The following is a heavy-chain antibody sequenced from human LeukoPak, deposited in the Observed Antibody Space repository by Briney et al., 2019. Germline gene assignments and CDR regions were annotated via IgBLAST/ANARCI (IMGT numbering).Heavy chain of an antibody. V-gene: IGHV3-21*01. CDR3: ARGRLLWFGESLDY. CDR1: GFTFSSYS. D-gene: IGHD3-10*01. Sequence: GGSLRLSCAASGFTFSSYSMNWVRQAPGKGLEWVSSISSSSSYIYYADSVKGRFTISRDNAKNSLYLQMNSLRAEDTAVYYCARGRLLWFGESLDYWGQGTLVTVSS. CDR2: ISSSSSYI. J-gene: IGHJ4*02.